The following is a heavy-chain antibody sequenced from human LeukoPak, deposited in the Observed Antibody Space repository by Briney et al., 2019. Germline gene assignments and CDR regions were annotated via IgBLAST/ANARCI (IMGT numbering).Heavy chain of an antibody. J-gene: IGHJ4*02. CDR2: IYYSGST. V-gene: IGHV4-59*01. CDR1: GGSISSYY. D-gene: IGHD1-26*01. Sequence: SETLSLTCTVSGGSISSYYWSWIRQPPGKGLEWIAYIYYSGSTNYNPPLKSRVTISIDTSKNQFSLKVSSVTAADTAVYYCARRVGDKDYFDYWGQGTLVTVSS. CDR3: ARRVGDKDYFDY.